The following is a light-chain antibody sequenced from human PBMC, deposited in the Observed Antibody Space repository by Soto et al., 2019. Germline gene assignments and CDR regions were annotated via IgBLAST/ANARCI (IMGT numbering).Light chain of an antibody. J-gene: IGLJ2*01. CDR3: QSYDSSLTVV. Sequence: QSVLTQTPSVSGAPGQKITMSCTGSSSNIGAGYDVHWYQQIPGAAPRLLIYADNNRPSGVPDRFSASKSGTSASLAITGLQGEDEAEYFCQSYDSSLTVVFGGGTKLTVL. CDR2: ADN. CDR1: SSNIGAGYD. V-gene: IGLV1-40*01.